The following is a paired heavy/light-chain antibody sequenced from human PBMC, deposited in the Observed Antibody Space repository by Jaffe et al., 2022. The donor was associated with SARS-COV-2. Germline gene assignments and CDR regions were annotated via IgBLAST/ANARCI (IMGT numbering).Light chain of an antibody. Sequence: QTVVTQEPSFSVSPGGTVTLTCALSSGSVSSNYHPSWYQQTPGQTPRTLIYSTNTRSSGVPDRFSGSILGNKAALTITGAQADDESDYYCVLYMGNGISVFGGGTKLTVL. CDR3: VLYMGNGISV. J-gene: IGLJ2*01. CDR2: STN. V-gene: IGLV8-61*01. CDR1: SGSVSSNYH.
Heavy chain of an antibody. Sequence: EVQLLESGGGLVQPGGSLRLSCAASGFAFSSYAMSWVRQAPGKGLEWVSLISGGGGDTYYADSVKGRFTISRDNSKNTLYLQMNSLRAEDTAVYYCAKSFFANTWIQAPDYWGQGTLVTVSS. CDR2: ISGGGGDT. CDR3: AKSFFANTWIQAPDY. D-gene: IGHD5-18*01. CDR1: GFAFSSYA. J-gene: IGHJ4*02. V-gene: IGHV3-23*01.